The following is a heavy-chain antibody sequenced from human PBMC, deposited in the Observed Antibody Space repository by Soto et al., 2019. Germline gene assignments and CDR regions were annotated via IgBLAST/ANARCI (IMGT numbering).Heavy chain of an antibody. V-gene: IGHV1-3*01. CDR3: ARSGDGGWFDP. Sequence: GASVKVSCKASGYTFTSYAMHLVRQAPGQRLEWMGWINAGNGNTKYSQKFQGRVTITRDTSASTAYMELSSLRSEDTAVYYCARSGDGGWFDPWGQGTLVTVSS. D-gene: IGHD4-17*01. J-gene: IGHJ5*02. CDR2: INAGNGNT. CDR1: GYTFTSYA.